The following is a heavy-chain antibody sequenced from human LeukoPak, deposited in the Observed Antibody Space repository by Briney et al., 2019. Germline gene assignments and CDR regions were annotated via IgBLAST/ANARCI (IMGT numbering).Heavy chain of an antibody. CDR1: GGSIISYY. J-gene: IGHJ4*02. Sequence: SQTLSLTCTVSGGSIISYYWSWIRQSPQKGLEWIAYIHSSGKTNYNPSLKSRVTISVDTSKNQFSLKVTSMTAADTGVYYCTRSFPGIVGAADFWGQGTLVTVSS. V-gene: IGHV4-59*01. D-gene: IGHD1-26*01. CDR2: IHSSGKT. CDR3: TRSFPGIVGAADF.